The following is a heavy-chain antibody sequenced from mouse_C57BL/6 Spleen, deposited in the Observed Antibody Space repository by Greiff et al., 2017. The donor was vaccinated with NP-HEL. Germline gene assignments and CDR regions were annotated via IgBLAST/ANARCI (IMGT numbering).Heavy chain of an antibody. CDR1: GYAFSSYW. V-gene: IGHV1-80*01. Sequence: QVQLKQSGAELVKPGASVKISCKASGYAFSSYWMNWVKQRPGKGLEWIGQIYPGDGDTNYNGKFKGKATLTADKSSSTAYMQLSSLTSEDSAVYFCAREGDYDYPYYSMDYWGQGTSVTVSS. CDR3: AREGDYDYPYYSMDY. D-gene: IGHD2-4*01. J-gene: IGHJ4*01. CDR2: IYPGDGDT.